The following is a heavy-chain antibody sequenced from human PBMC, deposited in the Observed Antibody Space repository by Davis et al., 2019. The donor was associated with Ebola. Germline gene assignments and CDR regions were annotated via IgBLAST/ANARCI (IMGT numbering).Heavy chain of an antibody. V-gene: IGHV3-74*01. J-gene: IGHJ4*02. CDR2: INSDGNST. D-gene: IGHD1-26*01. CDR1: GFTFSSYW. Sequence: ESLKISCAASGFTFSSYWMHWVRQAPGKGLAWVSLINSDGNSTSYADSVKGRFTISRDNAKNTLYLQMNSLRAEDTAVYYCVSDWEYYFDYWGQGTLVTVSS. CDR3: VSDWEYYFDY.